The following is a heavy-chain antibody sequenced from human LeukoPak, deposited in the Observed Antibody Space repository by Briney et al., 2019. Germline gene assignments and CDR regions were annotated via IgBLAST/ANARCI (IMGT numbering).Heavy chain of an antibody. D-gene: IGHD1-26*01. CDR3: AKDSSSGSYQLQYFDY. V-gene: IGHV3-9*01. Sequence: GRSLRLSCAASGFTFDDYAMHWVRQAPGKGLEGVSGISWNSGSIGYADSVKGRFTISRDNAKNSLYLQMNSLRAEDTALYYCAKDSSSGSYQLQYFDYWGQGTLVTVSS. J-gene: IGHJ4*02. CDR1: GFTFDDYA. CDR2: ISWNSGSI.